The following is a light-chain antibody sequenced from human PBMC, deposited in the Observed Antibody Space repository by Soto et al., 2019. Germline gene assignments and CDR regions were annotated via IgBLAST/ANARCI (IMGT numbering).Light chain of an antibody. Sequence: EIVMTQCPDEFCVYPWERGTLSCRASQTVKNNLAWYHHKPGQPPRLLIYRISTRATGISDRFSASGSATEFTLTISSLQSEDFGVYYCQQHDQLPLTFVQGTRLEIK. V-gene: IGKV3-15*01. CDR2: RIS. CDR3: QQHDQLPLT. CDR1: QTVKNN. J-gene: IGKJ5*01.